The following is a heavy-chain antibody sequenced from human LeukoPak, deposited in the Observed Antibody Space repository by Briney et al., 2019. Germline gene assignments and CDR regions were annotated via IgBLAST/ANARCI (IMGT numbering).Heavy chain of an antibody. CDR2: IYSGDSA. D-gene: IGHD2-21*02. CDR1: GFTVRTHY. V-gene: IGHV3-66*01. CDR3: ARTEKSDSLSSFYGMDV. Sequence: GGSLRLSCAASGFTVRTHYLSWVRQAPGKGLEWISVIYSGDSAYYADSVKGRFSVSRDNSKNTLNLQMNSLRADDTAVYYCARTEKSDSLSSFYGMDVWGQGTTVTVSS. J-gene: IGHJ6*02.